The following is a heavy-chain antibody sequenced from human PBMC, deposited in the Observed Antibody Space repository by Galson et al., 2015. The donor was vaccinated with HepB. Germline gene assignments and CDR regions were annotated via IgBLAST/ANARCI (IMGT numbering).Heavy chain of an antibody. CDR3: ARLGGDYGGWFDP. CDR2: IYYSGST. V-gene: IGHV4-59*12. CDR1: GGSISSYY. Sequence: SETLSLTCTVSGGSISSYYWSWIRQPPGKGLEWIGSIYYSGSTYYNPSLKSRVTISVDTSKNQFSLKLSSVTASDTAMYYCARLGGDYGGWFDPWGQGTLVTVSS. D-gene: IGHD4-23*01. J-gene: IGHJ5*02.